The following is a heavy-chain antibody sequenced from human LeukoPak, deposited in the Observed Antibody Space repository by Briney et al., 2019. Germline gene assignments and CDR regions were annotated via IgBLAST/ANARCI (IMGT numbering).Heavy chain of an antibody. CDR3: ARASSSSPYYYYYMDV. CDR1: GGTFSSYA. V-gene: IGHV1-69*05. J-gene: IGHJ6*03. Sequence: SMKVSCKASGGTFSSYAISWVRQAPGQGLEWMGGIIPIFGTANYAQKFQGRATITTDESTSTAYMELSSLRSEDTAVYYCARASSSSPYYYYYMDVWGKGTTVTVSS. CDR2: IIPIFGTA. D-gene: IGHD6-6*01.